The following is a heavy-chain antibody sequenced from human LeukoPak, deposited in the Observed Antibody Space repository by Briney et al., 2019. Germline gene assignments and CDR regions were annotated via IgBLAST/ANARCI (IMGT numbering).Heavy chain of an antibody. Sequence: ASVKVSCKASGYTFSSYGFSWVRQARGQGLEWMGGFDPEDGETIYAQKFQGRVTMTEDTSTDTAYMELSSLRSEDTAVYYCATSAGTSSGWLVPLYIWGQGTLVTVSS. J-gene: IGHJ4*02. CDR2: FDPEDGET. V-gene: IGHV1-24*01. D-gene: IGHD6-19*01. CDR3: ATSAGTSSGWLVPLYI. CDR1: GYTFSSYG.